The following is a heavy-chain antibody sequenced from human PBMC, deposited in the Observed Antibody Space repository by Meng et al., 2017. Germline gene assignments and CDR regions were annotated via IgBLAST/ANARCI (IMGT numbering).Heavy chain of an antibody. J-gene: IGHJ4*02. CDR2: ISISGDRT. CDR1: GFSFSNSA. D-gene: IGHD2-2*02. CDR3: AKEEIPNDY. V-gene: IGHV3-23*01. Sequence: GESLKISCAASGFSFSNSAMTWVRQAPGKGLEWVSGISISGDRTYYADSVKGRFTISRDNSKNTVYLQMNGLRAEATAVYYCAKEEIPNDYWGQGTLVTVSS.